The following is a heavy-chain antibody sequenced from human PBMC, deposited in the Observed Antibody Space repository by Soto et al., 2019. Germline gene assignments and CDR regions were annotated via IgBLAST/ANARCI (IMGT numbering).Heavy chain of an antibody. CDR3: AKPNRDYGDYVGGY. D-gene: IGHD4-17*01. V-gene: IGHV3-30*18. Sequence: PGGSLRLSCAASGFTFSSYGMHWVRQAPGKGLEWVAVISYDGSNKYYADSVKGRFTISRDNSKNTLYLQMNSLRAEDTAVYYCAKPNRDYGDYVGGYWGQGTLVTVSS. CDR2: ISYDGSNK. CDR1: GFTFSSYG. J-gene: IGHJ4*02.